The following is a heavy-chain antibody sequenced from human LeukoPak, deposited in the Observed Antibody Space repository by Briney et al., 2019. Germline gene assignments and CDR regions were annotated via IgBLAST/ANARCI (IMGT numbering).Heavy chain of an antibody. Sequence: ASVKVSCKASGYTFTSYGISWVRQAPGQGLEWMGWISAYNGNTNYAQKLQGRVTMTTDTSTSTAYMELRSLRSDDTAVYYCARDGGTYYYDSSGYLIWGQGTMVTVSS. D-gene: IGHD3-22*01. V-gene: IGHV1-18*01. J-gene: IGHJ3*02. CDR2: ISAYNGNT. CDR3: ARDGGTYYYDSSGYLI. CDR1: GYTFTSYG.